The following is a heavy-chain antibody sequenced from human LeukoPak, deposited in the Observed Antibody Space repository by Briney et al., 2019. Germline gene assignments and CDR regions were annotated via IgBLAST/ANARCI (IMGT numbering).Heavy chain of an antibody. D-gene: IGHD2-21*02. Sequence: GESLKISCEGSGSSFINYWIGWVRQMPGKGLEWMGIIYPGDYETRYSPSLQGLVTISVDKSISTAYLQWSSLKASDTAMYYCAIPPGYCGNDCSFDHWGQGTLVTVSS. CDR2: IYPGDYET. V-gene: IGHV5-51*01. J-gene: IGHJ4*02. CDR1: GSSFINYW. CDR3: AIPPGYCGNDCSFDH.